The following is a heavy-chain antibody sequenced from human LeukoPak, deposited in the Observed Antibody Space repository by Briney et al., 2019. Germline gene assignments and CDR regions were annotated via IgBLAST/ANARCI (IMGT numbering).Heavy chain of an antibody. D-gene: IGHD6-13*01. CDR2: ISGSGGST. V-gene: IGHV3-23*01. CDR1: GFTFSSYA. J-gene: IGHJ1*01. CDR3: ATPAAGPGAEYSLY. Sequence: PGGSLRLSCAASGFTFSSYAMSWVRQAPGKGLEWVSAISGSGGSTYYADSVKGRFTISRDNSKNTLYLQMNSLKVEDTAVYYCATPAAGPGAEYSLYWGQGTLVIVSS.